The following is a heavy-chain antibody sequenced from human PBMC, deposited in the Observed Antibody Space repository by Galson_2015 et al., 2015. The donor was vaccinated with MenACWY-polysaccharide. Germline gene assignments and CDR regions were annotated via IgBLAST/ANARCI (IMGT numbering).Heavy chain of an antibody. D-gene: IGHD4-23*01. CDR2: LDGSGTNT. Sequence: SLRLSCAASGFTFSTYGMGWVRQAPGKGLEWVSTLDGSGTNTYYADSVRGRFTLSRDNSKNMLYLQMSSLRAEDTALYYCAKDASNSWFDSWGQGTLVTVSS. CDR3: AKDASNSWFDS. CDR1: GFTFSTYG. J-gene: IGHJ5*01. V-gene: IGHV3-23*01.